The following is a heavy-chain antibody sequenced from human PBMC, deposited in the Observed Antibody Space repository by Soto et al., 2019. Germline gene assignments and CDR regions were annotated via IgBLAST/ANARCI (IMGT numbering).Heavy chain of an antibody. CDR3: ARSSAAGILHVNDIGMDV. V-gene: IGHV5-10-1*01. D-gene: IGHD6-13*01. J-gene: IGHJ6*02. CDR2: IDPSDSYT. CDR1: GYSFTSYW. Sequence: PGESLKISCKGSGYSFTSYWISWVRQMPGKGLEWMGRIDPSDSYTNYSPSFQGHVTISADKSISTAYLQWSSLKASDTAMYYCARSSAAGILHVNDIGMDVWGQGTTVTVSS.